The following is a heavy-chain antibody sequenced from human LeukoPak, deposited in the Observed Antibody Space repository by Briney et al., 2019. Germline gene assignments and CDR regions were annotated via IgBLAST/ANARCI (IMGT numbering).Heavy chain of an antibody. CDR3: ASVSVWELATHPGGSFDY. Sequence: SQTLSLTCTVSGGLISRIEYYWSWTRQSPVKGLEWLGHIYHTGTTLYSPHLNNRLTVSVDSSRNQFSLTLNSVTAADTAVYYCASVSVWELATHPGGSFDYWGRGILVTVSS. D-gene: IGHD1-26*01. CDR1: GGLISRIEYY. V-gene: IGHV4-30-4*01. CDR2: IYHTGTT. J-gene: IGHJ4*02.